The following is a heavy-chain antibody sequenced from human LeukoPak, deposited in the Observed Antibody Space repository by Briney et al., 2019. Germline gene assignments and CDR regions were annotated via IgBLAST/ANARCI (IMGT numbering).Heavy chain of an antibody. D-gene: IGHD6-6*01. CDR1: GFTFRSYK. J-gene: IGHJ5*02. Sequence: RGSLRLSSAASGFTFRSYKMNWVRQAPGRGLEWVSYISSRGTTVYYADSVKGRFTISRDNAKNSLYLQMNSWRAEDTGVYYSATSIIHWFDPWCQGTLVTVSS. CDR3: ATSIIHWFDP. V-gene: IGHV3-48*03. CDR2: ISSRGTTV.